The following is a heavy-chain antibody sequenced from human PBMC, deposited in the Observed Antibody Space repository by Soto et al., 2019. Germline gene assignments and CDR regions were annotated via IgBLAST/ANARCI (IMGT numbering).Heavy chain of an antibody. CDR2: MYHRGST. CDR3: ARYCSGGSCLMSYFDY. D-gene: IGHD2-15*01. CDR1: GGSISTDTFY. J-gene: IGHJ4*02. Sequence: SETLSLTCTVSGGSISTDTFYWSWIRQHPGKGLEWIGYMYHRGSTYYSPSLKSRVSISKDTSKNQSSLMLSSVTAADTAVYYCARYCSGGSCLMSYFDYWGQGALVTVSS. V-gene: IGHV4-31*03.